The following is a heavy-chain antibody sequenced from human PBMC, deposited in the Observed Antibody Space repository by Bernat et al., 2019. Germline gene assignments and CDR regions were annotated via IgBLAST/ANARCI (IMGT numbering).Heavy chain of an antibody. V-gene: IGHV3-21*01. CDR1: GFTFSSYS. J-gene: IGHJ4*02. D-gene: IGHD3-10*01. Sequence: EVQLVESGGGLVKPGGSLRLSCAASGFTFSSYSMNWVRQAPGKGLEWVSSISSSSSYIYYADSVKGRFTISRDNAKNSLYLQMNSLRAEDTAVYYCARLYYYGSGSYEIYFDYWGQGTLVTVSS. CDR2: ISSSSSYI. CDR3: ARLYYYGSGSYEIYFDY.